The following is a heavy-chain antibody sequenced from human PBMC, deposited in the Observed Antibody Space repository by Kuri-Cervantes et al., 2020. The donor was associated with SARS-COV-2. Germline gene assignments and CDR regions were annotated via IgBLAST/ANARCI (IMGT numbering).Heavy chain of an antibody. D-gene: IGHD2-2*01. CDR1: GYTFTSYY. V-gene: IGHV1-46*01. CDR3: ARGGWFRKPAAISYYYYSMDV. J-gene: IGHJ6*03. Sequence: AAVKVSCKASGYTFTSYYMHWVRQAPGQGLEWMGIINPSGGSTNYAQKFQGRVTITADESTSTAYMELSSLRSEDTAVYYCARGGWFRKPAAISYYYYSMDVWGKGTTVTVS. CDR2: INPSGGST.